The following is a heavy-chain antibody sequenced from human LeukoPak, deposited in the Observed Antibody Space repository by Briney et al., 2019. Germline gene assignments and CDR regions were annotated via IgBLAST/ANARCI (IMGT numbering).Heavy chain of an antibody. J-gene: IGHJ4*02. CDR3: ARANQNYFDY. CDR2: IIPNNGGT. V-gene: IGHV1-2*02. CDR1: GYTSTDYY. Sequence: ASVKVSCKTSGYTSTDYYMHWVRQAPGQGLEWMGWIIPNNGGTNYAQKFQGRVTMTRDTSISTAFMDLSRLRSDDTAIYYCARANQNYFDYWGQGTLVTVSS.